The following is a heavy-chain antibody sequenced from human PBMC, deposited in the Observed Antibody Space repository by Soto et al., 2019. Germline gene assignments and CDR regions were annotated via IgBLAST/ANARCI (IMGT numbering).Heavy chain of an antibody. CDR2: ISGSGGST. D-gene: IGHD4-4*01. V-gene: IGHV3-23*01. CDR1: GFTFSSYA. Sequence: GGSLRLSCAASGFTFSSYAMSWVRQAPGKGLEWVSAISGSGGSTYYADSMKGRFTISRDNSKNTLYLQMNSLRAEDTAVYYCASYSTDYYYYYMDVWGKGTTVTVSS. J-gene: IGHJ6*03. CDR3: ASYSTDYYYYYMDV.